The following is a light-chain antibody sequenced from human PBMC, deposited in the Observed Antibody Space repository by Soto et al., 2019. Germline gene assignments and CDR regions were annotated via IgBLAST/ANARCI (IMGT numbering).Light chain of an antibody. CDR2: DVT. V-gene: IGLV2-11*01. CDR1: SSDVGGYNF. Sequence: QSVLTQPRSVSGSPGQSVTISCTGTSSDVGGYNFVSWYQQHPGKAPKLMIYDVTKRPSGVPDRFSGSKSGNTASLTISGLQAEDEADYYCCSYRGRYTLYGFGTGTKVTVL. CDR3: CSYRGRYTLYG. J-gene: IGLJ1*01.